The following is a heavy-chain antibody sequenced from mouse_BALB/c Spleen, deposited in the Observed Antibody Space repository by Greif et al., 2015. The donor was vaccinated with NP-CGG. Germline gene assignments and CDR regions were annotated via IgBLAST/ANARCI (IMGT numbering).Heavy chain of an antibody. CDR1: GYTFTSYD. CDR2: IYPGDGST. Sequence: VQLQQSGPELVKPRALVKISCKASGYTFTSYDINWVKQRPGQGLEWIGWIYPGDGSTKYNEKFKGKATLTADKSSSTAYMQLSSLTSENSAVYFCARRGGDYDGGLYYAMDYWGQGTSVTVSS. CDR3: ARRGGDYDGGLYYAMDY. D-gene: IGHD2-4*01. V-gene: IGHV1S56*01. J-gene: IGHJ4*01.